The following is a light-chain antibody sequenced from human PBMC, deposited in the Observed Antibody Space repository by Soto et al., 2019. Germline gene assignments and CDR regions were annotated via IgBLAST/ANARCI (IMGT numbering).Light chain of an antibody. CDR1: SSDIGGYDY. J-gene: IGLJ2*01. CDR2: EVT. CDR3: SSYAGSNVV. Sequence: QSALTQPPSASGSPGRSVTISCTGSSSDIGGYDYVPWYQQHPGKAPKLVIYEVTERPSGVPDRFSGSKSGNTASLTVSGLQPDDEADYFCSSYAGSNVVFGGGTKLTVL. V-gene: IGLV2-8*01.